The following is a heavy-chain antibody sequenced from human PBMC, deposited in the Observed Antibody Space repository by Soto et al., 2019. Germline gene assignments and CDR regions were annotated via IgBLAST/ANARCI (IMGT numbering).Heavy chain of an antibody. CDR2: IYYSGST. CDR1: SGSMSSYD. V-gene: IGHV4-59*01. D-gene: IGHD3-3*01. Sequence: SETLSLTCTMSSGSMSSYDWSWIRQPPGKGLEWIGYIYYSGSTNYNPSLKSRVTISVDTSKNQFSLKLSSVTAADTAVYYCARGAGYDFWSGYPYYYYYMDVWGKGTTVTVSS. CDR3: ARGAGYDFWSGYPYYYYYMDV. J-gene: IGHJ6*03.